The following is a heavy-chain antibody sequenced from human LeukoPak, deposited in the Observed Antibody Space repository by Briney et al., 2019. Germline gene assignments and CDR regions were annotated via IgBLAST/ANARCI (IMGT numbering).Heavy chain of an antibody. J-gene: IGHJ4*02. V-gene: IGHV3-30-3*01. CDR2: ISYDGSNK. CDR1: GFTFSSYA. CDR3: ARGTSQWLLPHPFDY. D-gene: IGHD3-22*01. Sequence: GGSLRLSCAASGFTFSSYAMHWVRQAPGKGLEWVAVISYDGSNKYYADSVKGRFTISRDNSKNTLYLQMNSLRAEDTAVYYCARGTSQWLLPHPFDYWGQGTLVTVSS.